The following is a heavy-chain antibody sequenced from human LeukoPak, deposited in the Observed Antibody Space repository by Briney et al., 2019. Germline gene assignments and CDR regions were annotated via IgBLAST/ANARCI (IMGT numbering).Heavy chain of an antibody. CDR2: INPNTGGT. D-gene: IGHD1-20*01. CDR3: ARGASVTGTALLGLDI. J-gene: IGHJ3*02. Sequence: ASVTVSFTCTGYTYIDYYIHWVRQAPGQGLEWMGWINPNTGGTKDAQNFQGRVTMTRHTSVSTAYMELSSLRSDDTAVYYCARGASVTGTALLGLDIWGQGTMVTVSS. CDR1: GYTYIDYY. V-gene: IGHV1-2*02.